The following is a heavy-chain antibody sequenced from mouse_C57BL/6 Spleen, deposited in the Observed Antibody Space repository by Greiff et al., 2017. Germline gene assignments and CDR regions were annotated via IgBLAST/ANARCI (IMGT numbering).Heavy chain of an antibody. J-gene: IGHJ2*01. CDR1: GYTFTSYW. V-gene: IGHV1-72*01. CDR2: IDPYSGGT. CDR3: ARPYGSSYLYFDY. Sequence: QVQLQQPGAELVKPGASVKLSCKASGYTFTSYWMHWVKQRPGRGLEWIGRIDPYSGGTTYNEKFKSKATLTVDKPSSTAYMQLSSLTSEDSAVYYCARPYGSSYLYFDYWGQGTTLTVSS. D-gene: IGHD1-1*01.